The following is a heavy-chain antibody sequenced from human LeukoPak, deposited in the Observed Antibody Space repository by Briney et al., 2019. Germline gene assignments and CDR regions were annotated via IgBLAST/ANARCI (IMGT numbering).Heavy chain of an antibody. CDR3: ARADYGGNLWHDAFDI. CDR2: IYHSGST. J-gene: IGHJ3*02. CDR1: GGSISSSSYY. D-gene: IGHD4-23*01. Sequence: PSETLSLTCTVSGGSISSSSYYWGWIRQPPGKGLEWIGSIYHSGSTYYNPSLKSRVTISVDTSKNQFSLKLSSVTAADTAVYYCARADYGGNLWHDAFDIWGQGTMVTVSS. V-gene: IGHV4-39*07.